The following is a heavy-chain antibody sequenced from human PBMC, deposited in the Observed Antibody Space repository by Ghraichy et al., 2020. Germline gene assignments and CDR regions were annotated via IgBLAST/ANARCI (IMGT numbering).Heavy chain of an antibody. CDR2: RKEDGSEK. Sequence: GGSLRLSCAASGCTFSSYWMTWVRQTPGKGLEWVANRKEDGSEKYYVDSVKGRFTISRDNAKNSLYLQMNSLRVEDTAVYYCARDTLPGYMYSGRYLPRYFDLWGRGTLVTVSS. D-gene: IGHD1-26*01. CDR3: ARDTLPGYMYSGRYLPRYFDL. CDR1: GCTFSSYW. J-gene: IGHJ2*01. V-gene: IGHV3-7*01.